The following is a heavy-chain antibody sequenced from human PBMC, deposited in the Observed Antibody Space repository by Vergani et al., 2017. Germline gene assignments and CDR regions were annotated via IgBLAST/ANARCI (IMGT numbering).Heavy chain of an antibody. CDR3: ARDGTYDSSGYYDY. CDR1: GFTFSSYS. J-gene: IGHJ4*02. Sequence: EVQLVESGGGLVKPGGSLRLSCAASGFTFSSYSMNWVRQAPGKGLEWVSSISSSRSYIYYADSVKGRFTISRDNAKNSLYLQMNSLRAEDTAVYYCARDGTYDSSGYYDYWGQGTLVTVSS. D-gene: IGHD3-22*01. CDR2: ISSSRSYI. V-gene: IGHV3-21*01.